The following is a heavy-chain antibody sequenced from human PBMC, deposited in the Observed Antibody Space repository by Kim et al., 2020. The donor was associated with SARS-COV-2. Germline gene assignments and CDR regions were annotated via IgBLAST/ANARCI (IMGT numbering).Heavy chain of an antibody. D-gene: IGHD6-13*01. Sequence: YTPSLKSRVTISVDTSKNQFSLKLSSVTAADTAVYYCARDSSSWYGVSGYWGQGTLVTVSS. J-gene: IGHJ4*02. CDR3: ARDSSSWYGVSGY. V-gene: IGHV4-34*01.